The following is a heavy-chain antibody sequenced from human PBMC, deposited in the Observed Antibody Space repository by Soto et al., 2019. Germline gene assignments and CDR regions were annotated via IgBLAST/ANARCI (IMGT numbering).Heavy chain of an antibody. Sequence: GESLKISCKGSGYSFTSYWIGWVRQMPGKGLEWMGIIYPGDSDTRYSPSFQGQVTISADKSISTAYLQWSSLKASDTAMYYCARGHGNYDSSCFLDYWGQGTLVTVSS. V-gene: IGHV5-51*01. D-gene: IGHD3-22*01. J-gene: IGHJ4*02. CDR1: GYSFTSYW. CDR2: IYPGDSDT. CDR3: ARGHGNYDSSCFLDY.